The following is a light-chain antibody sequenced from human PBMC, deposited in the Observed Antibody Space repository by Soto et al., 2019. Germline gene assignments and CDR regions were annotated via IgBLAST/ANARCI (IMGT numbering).Light chain of an antibody. CDR2: DVS. Sequence: DIQRTQSPTTLSASVGDGVTITCRASQTISSLLAWYQQRPGKAPKLLIYDVSSLQGGVPSRFSGSGSGTEFTLTISGLKPDDFATDYCQQYNNDWAFGQGTKVDIK. CDR3: QQYNNDWA. V-gene: IGKV1-5*01. J-gene: IGKJ1*01. CDR1: QTISSL.